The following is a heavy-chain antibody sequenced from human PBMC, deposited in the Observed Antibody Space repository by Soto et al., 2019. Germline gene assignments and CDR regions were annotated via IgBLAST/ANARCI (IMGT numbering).Heavy chain of an antibody. Sequence: EVQLVESGGGLVKPGGSLRLSCAASGFTFSNAWMNWVRQAPGKGLEWVGRIKSKTDGGTTDYAAPVKGRFTISRDDSKTTLYLQMNSLKTEDTAVYYCTTEPYGDYALGYFDYWGQGTLVTVSS. CDR2: IKSKTDGGTT. V-gene: IGHV3-15*07. CDR1: GFTFSNAW. D-gene: IGHD4-17*01. CDR3: TTEPYGDYALGYFDY. J-gene: IGHJ4*02.